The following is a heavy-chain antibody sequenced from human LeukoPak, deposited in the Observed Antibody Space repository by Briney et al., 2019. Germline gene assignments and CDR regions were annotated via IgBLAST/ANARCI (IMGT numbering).Heavy chain of an antibody. J-gene: IGHJ6*02. Sequence: SETLSLTCAVYGGSFSGYYWTWIRQSAGKGLQWIGRIFSSGITDYNPSLKGRITLSLDTSRNQISLELTSVTAADTAVYYCSRGLVYSSGYDHGSDVWGQGTTVTVSS. CDR2: IFSSGIT. CDR1: GGSFSGYY. D-gene: IGHD6-19*01. V-gene: IGHV4-59*10. CDR3: SRGLVYSSGYDHGSDV.